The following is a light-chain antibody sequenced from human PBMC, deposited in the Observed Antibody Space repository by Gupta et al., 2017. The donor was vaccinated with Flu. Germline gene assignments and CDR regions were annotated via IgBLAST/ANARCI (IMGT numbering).Light chain of an antibody. J-gene: IGKJ2*03. CDR1: QSISSY. Sequence: DLQMPPSPSSLSASVGDRVTITCRASQSISSYLNWYQQKPGKAPKLLIYAASSLQSGVPSRFSGSGSGTDFTLTISSLQPEDFATYYCQQSYSTPRSFGQGTKLEIK. CDR2: AAS. CDR3: QQSYSTPRS. V-gene: IGKV1-39*01.